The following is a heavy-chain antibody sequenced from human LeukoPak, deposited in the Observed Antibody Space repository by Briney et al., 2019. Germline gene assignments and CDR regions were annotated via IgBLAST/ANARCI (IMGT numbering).Heavy chain of an antibody. Sequence: ASVKVSCKASGYTFTGYYMHWVRQAPGQGLEWMGWINPNSGGTNYAQKFRGRVTMTRDTSISTAYMELSRLRSDDTAVYYCAREATGWNEGVGDWFDPWGQGTLVTVSS. V-gene: IGHV1-2*02. CDR1: GYTFTGYY. CDR3: AREATGWNEGVGDWFDP. CDR2: INPNSGGT. J-gene: IGHJ5*02. D-gene: IGHD1-26*01.